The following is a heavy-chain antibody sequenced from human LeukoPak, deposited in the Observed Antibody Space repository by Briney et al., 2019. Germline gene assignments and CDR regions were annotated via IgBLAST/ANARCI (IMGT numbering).Heavy chain of an antibody. J-gene: IGHJ6*02. CDR1: GFTVTSSY. V-gene: IGHV3-66*01. Sequence: GGSLRLSRAGSGFTVTSSYMTWVRQAPGKGLECVSAIYGTGTTYYADSVKGRFTVSRDSSSNTLHLQMNSLRAEDSAVYYCAREARYYDILTGFHNYSGVDVWGQGTTVTVSS. CDR3: AREARYYDILTGFHNYSGVDV. CDR2: IYGTGTT. D-gene: IGHD3-9*01.